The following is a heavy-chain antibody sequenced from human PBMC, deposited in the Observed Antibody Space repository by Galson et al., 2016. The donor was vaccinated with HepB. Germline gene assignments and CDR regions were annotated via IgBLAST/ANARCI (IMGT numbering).Heavy chain of an antibody. CDR3: AKPRRYNHDALHI. CDR2: ISGSGTTT. Sequence: SLRLSCAASGFPFTTSALNWVRQAPGKGLQWVSFISGSGTTTFYTDSVKGRFTISRDNSKNMLYLQMDSLRAEDTAVYPCAKPRRYNHDALHIWGQGTMVTVSS. D-gene: IGHD5-18*01. J-gene: IGHJ3*02. CDR1: GFPFTTSA. V-gene: IGHV3-23*01.